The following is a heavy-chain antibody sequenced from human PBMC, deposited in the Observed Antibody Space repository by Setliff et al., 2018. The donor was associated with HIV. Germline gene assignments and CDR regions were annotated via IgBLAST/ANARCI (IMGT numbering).Heavy chain of an antibody. J-gene: IGHJ4*02. CDR1: GYTFTGYY. CDR2: ISPYNGDT. Sequence: ASVKVSCKASGYTFTGYYMHWVRQAPGQGLEWMGWISPYNGDTKMLQKFRGRVTITTDTSTSTAYMELRSLRSDDTALYYCARKLSNSLESWGQGTPVTVSS. CDR3: ARKLSNSLES. V-gene: IGHV1-18*04. D-gene: IGHD2-8*01.